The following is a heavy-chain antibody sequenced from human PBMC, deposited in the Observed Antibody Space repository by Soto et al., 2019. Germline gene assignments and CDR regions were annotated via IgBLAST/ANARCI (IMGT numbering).Heavy chain of an antibody. Sequence: QVQLQESGPGLVKPSETLSLTCTVSGGSISSYYWSWIRQPPGKGLEWIGYIYYSGSTNYNPSLKSRVTMSVDTSKNQFSLKLSSVTAADTAVYYCARVGHPTAPADTWGQGTLVTVSS. V-gene: IGHV4-59*01. J-gene: IGHJ5*02. CDR3: ARVGHPTAPADT. D-gene: IGHD4-4*01. CDR1: GGSISSYY. CDR2: IYYSGST.